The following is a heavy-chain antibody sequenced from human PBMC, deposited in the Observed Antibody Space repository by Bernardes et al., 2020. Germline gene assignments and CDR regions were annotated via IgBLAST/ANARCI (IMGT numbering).Heavy chain of an antibody. CDR1: GGSISSYY. Sequence: ETLSLTCTVSGGSISSYYWSWIRQPPGKGLEWIGYIYYSGSTNYNPSLKSRVTISLDTSKNQFSLKLSSVTAADTAVYYCARAGRVAAGMPEILPGQMDAFDLWGQGTKVTVSS. D-gene: IGHD2-15*01. V-gene: IGHV4-59*01. CDR3: ARAGRVAAGMPEILPGQMDAFDL. J-gene: IGHJ3*01. CDR2: IYYSGST.